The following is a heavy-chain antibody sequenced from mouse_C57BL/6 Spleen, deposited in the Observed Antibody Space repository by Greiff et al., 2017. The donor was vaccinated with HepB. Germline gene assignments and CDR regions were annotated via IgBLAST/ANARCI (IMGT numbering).Heavy chain of an antibody. CDR2: IYPGDGDT. Sequence: QVQLQQSGPELVKPGASVKISCKASGYAFSSSWMNWVKQRPGKGLEWIGRIYPGDGDTNYNGKFKGKATLTADKSSSTAYMQLSSLTSEDSAVYFCARERLSYGSSYDTYWGQGTLVTVSA. V-gene: IGHV1-82*01. CDR1: GYAFSSSW. J-gene: IGHJ3*01. D-gene: IGHD1-1*01. CDR3: ARERLSYGSSYDTY.